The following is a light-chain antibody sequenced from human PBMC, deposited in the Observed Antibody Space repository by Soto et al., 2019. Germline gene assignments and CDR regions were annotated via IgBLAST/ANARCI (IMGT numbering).Light chain of an antibody. V-gene: IGLV2-8*01. CDR3: SSYAGSNKSV. J-gene: IGLJ1*01. CDR1: SSDVGGYNY. Sequence: LTQPPSASGSPGQSVTISCTGTSSDVGGYNYVSWYQQYPGKAPKLMIYEVSKRPSGVPDRFSGSKSGNTASLTVSGLQAEDEADYYCSSYAGSNKSVFGTGTKGTVL. CDR2: EVS.